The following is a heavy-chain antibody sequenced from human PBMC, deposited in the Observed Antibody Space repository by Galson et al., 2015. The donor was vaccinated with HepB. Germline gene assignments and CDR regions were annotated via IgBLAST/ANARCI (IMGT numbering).Heavy chain of an antibody. V-gene: IGHV4-34*01. CDR2: INHSGGS. CDR3: ARTRGLRKARYFDF. CDR1: GGSFSGYY. Sequence: ETLSLTCAVYGGSFSGYYWIGEINHSGGSNYNPSLKSRVAMSVDTSKNQFSLRLTSVTAADTAVFYCARTRGLRKARYFDFWGQGTLVTVSS. D-gene: IGHD1-14*01. J-gene: IGHJ4*02.